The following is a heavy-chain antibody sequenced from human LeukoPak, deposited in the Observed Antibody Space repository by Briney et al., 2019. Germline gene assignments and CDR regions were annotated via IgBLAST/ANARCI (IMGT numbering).Heavy chain of an antibody. CDR1: GYTFTSYY. CDR2: INPSGGST. D-gene: IGHD2-2*01. Sequence: GASVKVSCKASGYTFTSYYMHWVRQAPGQGLEWMGIINPSGGSTGYAQKFQGRVTMTRDTSTSTVYMELSSLRSEDTAVYYCARAGYCSSTSCYPRFDPWGQGALVTVSS. CDR3: ARAGYCSSTSCYPRFDP. V-gene: IGHV1-46*01. J-gene: IGHJ5*02.